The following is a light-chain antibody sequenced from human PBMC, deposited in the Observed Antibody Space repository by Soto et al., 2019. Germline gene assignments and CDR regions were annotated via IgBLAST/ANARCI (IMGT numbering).Light chain of an antibody. J-gene: IGKJ4*01. CDR3: QQRSNWLPLT. Sequence: EIVLTQSPATLSLSPGERATLSCRASQSVSSYLAWYQQKPGQAPRLLIYDASNRATGIPARFSGSGSGTDFTLTISSREPEDFAVYYCQQRSNWLPLTFGGGTKVDIK. CDR2: DAS. CDR1: QSVSSY. V-gene: IGKV3-11*01.